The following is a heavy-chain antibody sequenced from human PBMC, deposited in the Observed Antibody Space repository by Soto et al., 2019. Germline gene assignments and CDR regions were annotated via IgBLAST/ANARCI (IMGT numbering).Heavy chain of an antibody. Sequence: SETLSLTCTVSGGSISTYYWSWIRQPPGKGLEWIGYIYYTGYTNYNPSNKSRVNISVDTSKNQFSLKLSSVTAADTAVYYCARSGGDYFYYYYMDVWDKGTTVTVSS. J-gene: IGHJ6*03. D-gene: IGHD1-26*01. CDR3: ARSGGDYFYYYYMDV. CDR2: IYYTGYT. V-gene: IGHV4-59*01. CDR1: GGSISTYY.